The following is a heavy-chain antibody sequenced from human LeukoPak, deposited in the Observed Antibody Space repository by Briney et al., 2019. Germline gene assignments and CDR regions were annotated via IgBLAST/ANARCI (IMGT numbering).Heavy chain of an antibody. CDR1: GFTFSSYA. Sequence: GGSLRLSCAASGFTFSSYAMHWVRQAPGKGLEYVSAISSNGGSTYYANSVKGRFTISRDNSKNTLYLQMGSLRAEDTAIYYCAELGITMIGGVWGKGTTVTISS. CDR2: ISSNGGST. D-gene: IGHD3-10*02. J-gene: IGHJ6*04. V-gene: IGHV3-64*01. CDR3: AELGITMIGGV.